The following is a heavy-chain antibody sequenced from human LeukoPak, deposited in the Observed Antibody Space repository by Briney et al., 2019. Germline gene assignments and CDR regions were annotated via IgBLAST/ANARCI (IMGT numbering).Heavy chain of an antibody. D-gene: IGHD5-24*01. CDR2: INPNSGGT. J-gene: IGHJ4*02. CDR1: GYTFTGYY. V-gene: IGHV1-2*02. Sequence: ASVKVSCKASGYTFTGYYMHWVRQAPGQGLLWMGWINPNSGGTNYAQKFQGTVTMIRYTSISTAYTELSRLRSDDTAVYYCARVGEMATIDYWGQGTLVTVSS. CDR3: ARVGEMATIDY.